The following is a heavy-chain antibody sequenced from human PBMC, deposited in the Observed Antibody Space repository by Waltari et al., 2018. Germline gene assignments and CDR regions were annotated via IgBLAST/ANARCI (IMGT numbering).Heavy chain of an antibody. CDR2: IYPGDSDT. CDR1: GYSFTSYW. Sequence: EVQLVQSGAEVKKPGESLKISCKGSGYSFTSYWIGWVRQMPGKGLEWMGIIYPGDSDTRYSPSFQGQVTISADKSISTAYLQWSSLKASDTAMYYCARPYYYDSSGYELYAFDIWGQGTMVTVSS. D-gene: IGHD3-22*01. J-gene: IGHJ3*02. V-gene: IGHV5-51*01. CDR3: ARPYYYDSSGYELYAFDI.